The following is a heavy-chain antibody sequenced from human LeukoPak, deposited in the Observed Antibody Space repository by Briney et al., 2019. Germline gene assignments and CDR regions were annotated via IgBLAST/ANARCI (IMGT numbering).Heavy chain of an antibody. CDR2: IKRDGNEK. CDR3: AKEGAYPIITYNS. D-gene: IGHD3-10*01. V-gene: IGHV3-7*01. Sequence: GGSLRLSCAASGFTFSSYWMNWVRQAPGKGLEWVANIKRDGNEKNYVDSVKGRFSISRDNAKNSLYLQMDSLRAEDTAVYYCAKEGAYPIITYNSWGQGALVTVSS. CDR1: GFTFSSYW. J-gene: IGHJ4*02.